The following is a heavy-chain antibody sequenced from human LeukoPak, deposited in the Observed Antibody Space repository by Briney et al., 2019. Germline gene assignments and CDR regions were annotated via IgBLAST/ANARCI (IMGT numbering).Heavy chain of an antibody. D-gene: IGHD3-22*01. Sequence: GASVKVSCKASGGTFSSYAISWVRQAPGQGLEWMGRIIPIFGIANYAQKFQGRVTITADKSTSTAYMELSSLRSEDTAVYYCARAYSSGLINYWGHGTLVTVSS. V-gene: IGHV1-69*04. J-gene: IGHJ4*01. CDR2: IIPIFGIA. CDR1: GGTFSSYA. CDR3: ARAYSSGLINY.